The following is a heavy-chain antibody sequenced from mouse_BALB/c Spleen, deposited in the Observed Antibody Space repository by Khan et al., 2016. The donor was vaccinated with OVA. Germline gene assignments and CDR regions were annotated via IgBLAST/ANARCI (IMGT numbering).Heavy chain of an antibody. Sequence: VQLQEPGAEPARPGASVKMSCTASGYTFTSNTMHWIKQRPGQGLEWIGYINPRSGYTNYNQKFNYKATLAADKSLSTAYMQLSSLTSEDSAVYCCARSTTAHAMGYWRQGTAVTVTS. CDR2: INPRSGYT. D-gene: IGHD1-2*01. CDR1: GYTFTSNT. V-gene: IGHV1-4*01. J-gene: IGHJ4*01. CDR3: ARSTTAHAMGY.